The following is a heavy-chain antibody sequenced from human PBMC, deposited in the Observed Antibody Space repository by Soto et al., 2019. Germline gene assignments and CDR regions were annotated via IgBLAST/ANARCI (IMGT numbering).Heavy chain of an antibody. CDR3: ARDLREYSGYDPPYYYYYMDV. D-gene: IGHD5-12*01. V-gene: IGHV3-48*01. J-gene: IGHJ6*03. CDR1: GFTFSSYS. CDR2: ISSSSSTI. Sequence: GGSLRLSCAASGFTFSSYSMNWVRQAPGKGLEWVSYISSSSSTIYYADSVKGRFTISRDNAKNSLYLQMNSLRAEDTAVYYCARDLREYSGYDPPYYYYYMDVWGKGTTVTVSS.